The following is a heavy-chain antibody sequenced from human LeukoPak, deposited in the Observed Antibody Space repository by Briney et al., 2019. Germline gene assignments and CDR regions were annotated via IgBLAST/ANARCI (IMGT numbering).Heavy chain of an antibody. CDR2: IYYSGST. D-gene: IGHD5-24*01. CDR1: GGSISSYY. Sequence: PSETLSLTCTVSGGSISSYYWSWIRQPPGKGLEWIGYIYYSGSTNYNPSLKSRVTTSVDTSKNQFSLKLSSVTAADTAVYYCARVGAGDGYNFAFDIWGQGTMVTVSS. J-gene: IGHJ3*02. V-gene: IGHV4-59*01. CDR3: ARVGAGDGYNFAFDI.